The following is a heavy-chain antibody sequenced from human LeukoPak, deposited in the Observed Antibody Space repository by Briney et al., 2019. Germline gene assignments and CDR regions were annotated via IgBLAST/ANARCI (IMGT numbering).Heavy chain of an antibody. J-gene: IGHJ6*02. D-gene: IGHD2-21*01. CDR3: ARITFVVEGYGMDV. V-gene: IGHV4-61*08. Sequence: SETLSLTCTVSTGAMSRGGYYWSWIRQPPGKGLEWIGYIYYSGSTNYNPSLKSRVTISVDTSKNQFSLSPSSVTAADTAVYYCARITFVVEGYGMDVWGQGTTVTVSS. CDR2: IYYSGST. CDR1: TGAMSRGGYY.